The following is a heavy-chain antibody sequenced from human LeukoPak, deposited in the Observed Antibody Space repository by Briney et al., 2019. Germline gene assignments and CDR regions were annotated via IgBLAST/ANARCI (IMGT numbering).Heavy chain of an antibody. J-gene: IGHJ4*02. D-gene: IGHD6-19*01. CDR1: GFTVSSNS. Sequence: GGSLRLSCTVSGFTVSSNSWSWVRQAPGKGLEWVSVIYSGGSTYYADSVKGRFTISRDNSKNTVCLQMNSLRAEDTAVYYCARLTYSSGDFDYWGQGTLVTVSS. CDR2: IYSGGST. CDR3: ARLTYSSGDFDY. V-gene: IGHV3-53*01.